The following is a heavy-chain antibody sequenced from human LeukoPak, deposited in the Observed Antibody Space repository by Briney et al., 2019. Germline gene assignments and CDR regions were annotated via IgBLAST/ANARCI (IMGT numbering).Heavy chain of an antibody. CDR2: IRYSESA. CDR1: GDSVSSTNYY. Sequence: SETLSLTCTVSGDSVSSTNYYWGWIRQPPGRGLEWIASIRYSESAYYSPSLESRATISVDTSKNQFSLRLRSVTATDTAVYYCATQDSIHYWGQGTLVTVSS. J-gene: IGHJ4*02. D-gene: IGHD4-11*01. V-gene: IGHV4-39*01. CDR3: ATQDSIHY.